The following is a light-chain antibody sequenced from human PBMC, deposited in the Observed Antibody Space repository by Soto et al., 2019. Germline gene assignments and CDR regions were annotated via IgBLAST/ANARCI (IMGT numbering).Light chain of an antibody. J-gene: IGKJ4*01. CDR3: HQYSSSPLT. CDR1: QTVRYNY. Sequence: EIVLTQSPATLSLSPGERATLSCRASQTVRYNYLAWYQQKPGQAPRLFIYGAFNRATGIPDRFSGSGSGTDFTLTISRLEPEDFAVYYCHQYSSSPLTFGGGTKVDIK. V-gene: IGKV3-20*01. CDR2: GAF.